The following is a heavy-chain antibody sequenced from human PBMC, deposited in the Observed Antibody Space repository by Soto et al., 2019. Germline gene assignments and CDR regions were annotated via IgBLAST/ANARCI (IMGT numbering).Heavy chain of an antibody. CDR3: AKLDYTHYYGMDV. CDR2: IYSGGST. Sequence: PGGSLRLSCAASGFTVSSNYMSWVRRAPGKGLEWVSVIYSGGSTYYADSVKGRFTISRDNSKNTLYLQMNSLRAEDTAVYYCAKLDYTHYYGMDVWGQGTTVTVSS. CDR1: GFTVSSNY. D-gene: IGHD4-4*01. J-gene: IGHJ6*02. V-gene: IGHV3-53*01.